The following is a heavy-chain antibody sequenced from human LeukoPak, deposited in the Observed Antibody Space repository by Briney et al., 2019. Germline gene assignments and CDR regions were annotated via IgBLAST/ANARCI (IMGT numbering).Heavy chain of an antibody. CDR2: ISSSSTK. V-gene: IGHV3-69-1*01. CDR3: ARVEVAVAIDY. Sequence: GGSLRLSCAASGFTFSDYYMNWVRQAPGKGLEWVSSISSSSTKYYADSVKGRFTISRDNAKNSLYLQMSSLRAEDTAVYYCARVEVAVAIDYWGQGTLVTVSS. J-gene: IGHJ4*02. D-gene: IGHD6-19*01. CDR1: GFTFSDYY.